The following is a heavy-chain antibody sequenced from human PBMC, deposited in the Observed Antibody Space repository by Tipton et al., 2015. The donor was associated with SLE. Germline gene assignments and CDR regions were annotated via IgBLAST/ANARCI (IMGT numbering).Heavy chain of an antibody. V-gene: IGHV4-4*07. CDR3: SSGYYPAFDY. CDR1: GGSISSYY. CDR2: IYTSGST. D-gene: IGHD3-22*01. J-gene: IGHJ4*02. Sequence: TLSLTCTVSGGSISSYYWSWIRQPAGKGLEWIGHIYTSGSTNYNPSLKSRVTISVDTSKNQFSLKLSSVTAADTAVYYCSSGYYPAFDYWGQGTLVTVSS.